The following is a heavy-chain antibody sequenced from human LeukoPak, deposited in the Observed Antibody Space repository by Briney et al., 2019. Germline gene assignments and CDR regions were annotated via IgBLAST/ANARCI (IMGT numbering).Heavy chain of an antibody. V-gene: IGHV1-2*02. CDR1: GYTFTGHY. J-gene: IGHJ4*02. CDR2: INPNSGGT. CDR3: AREVYYYDSSDYFPLGY. D-gene: IGHD3-22*01. Sequence: ASVKVSCKASGYTFTGHYMHWVRLAPGQGLEWMGWINPNSGGTNYAQKFQGRVTMTRDTSITTAYMELSRLKSDDTAVYYCAREVYYYDSSDYFPLGYWGRGTLVTVSS.